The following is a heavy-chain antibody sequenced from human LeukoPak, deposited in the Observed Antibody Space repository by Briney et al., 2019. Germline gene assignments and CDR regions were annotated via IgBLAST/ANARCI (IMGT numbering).Heavy chain of an antibody. Sequence: SETLSLTCTVSGGSISSGDYYWSWLRQPPGKGLEWIGYIYYSGSTYFNPSLKSRVTISVDTSKNQFSLKLSSVTAADTAVYYCARRRPGNCSGGSCYSYRQYYFDYWGQGTLVTVSS. J-gene: IGHJ4*02. CDR2: IYYSGST. D-gene: IGHD2-15*01. CDR3: ARRRPGNCSGGSCYSYRQYYFDY. CDR1: GGSISSGDYY. V-gene: IGHV4-30-4*01.